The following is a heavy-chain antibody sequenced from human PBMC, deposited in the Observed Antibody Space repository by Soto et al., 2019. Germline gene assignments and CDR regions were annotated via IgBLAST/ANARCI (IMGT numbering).Heavy chain of an antibody. J-gene: IGHJ3*02. CDR1: GGSISSGGYY. D-gene: IGHD5-18*01. CDR3: ARDRGFSYGRDAFDI. CDR2: IYYSGST. Sequence: SETLSLTCTVSGGSISSGGYYWSWIRQHPGKGLEWIGYIYYSGSTYYNPSLKSRVTISVDTSKNKFSLKLSSVTAADTAVYYCARDRGFSYGRDAFDIWGQGTMVTVSS. V-gene: IGHV4-31*03.